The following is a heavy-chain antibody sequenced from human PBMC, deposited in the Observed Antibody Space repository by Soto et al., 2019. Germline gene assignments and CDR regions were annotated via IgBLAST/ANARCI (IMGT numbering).Heavy chain of an antibody. V-gene: IGHV4-31*03. CDR3: ASLGGLLPGEGYFDY. CDR2: IYYSGST. CDR1: GGSISSGGYY. Sequence: QVQLQESGPGLVKPSQTLSLTCTVSGGSISSGGYYWSWNRQHPGKGLEWIGYIYYSGSTYYNPSLKSRVTISVDTSKNQFSLKLSSVTAADTAVYYCASLGGLLPGEGYFDYWGQGTLVTVSS. J-gene: IGHJ4*02. D-gene: IGHD1-26*01.